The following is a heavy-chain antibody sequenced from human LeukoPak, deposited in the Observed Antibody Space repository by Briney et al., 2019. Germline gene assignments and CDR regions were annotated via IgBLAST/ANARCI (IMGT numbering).Heavy chain of an antibody. V-gene: IGHV3-9*01. D-gene: IGHD1-26*01. CDR3: AKDMGIVRDYYYYYGIDV. J-gene: IGHJ6*02. CDR2: ISWNSGSI. CDR1: GFTFDDYA. Sequence: GGSLRLSCAASGFTFDDYAMHWVRQAPGKGLEWVSGISWNSGSIGYADSVKGRFTISRDNAKNSLYLQMNSLRAEDTALYYCAKDMGIVRDYYYYYGIDVWGQGTTVTVSS.